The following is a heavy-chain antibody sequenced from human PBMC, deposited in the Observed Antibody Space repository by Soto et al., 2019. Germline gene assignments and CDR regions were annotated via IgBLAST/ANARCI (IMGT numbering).Heavy chain of an antibody. Sequence: SETLSLTCTVSGGSISSSSYYWGWIRQPPGKGLEWIGSIYYSGSTYYNPSLKSRVTISVDTSKNQFSLKLSSVTAADTAVHYCARQAGYCTNGVCYEEDYYYYYMDVWGKGTTVTVSS. CDR3: ARQAGYCTNGVCYEEDYYYYYMDV. V-gene: IGHV4-39*01. J-gene: IGHJ6*03. CDR2: IYYSGST. D-gene: IGHD2-8*01. CDR1: GGSISSSSYY.